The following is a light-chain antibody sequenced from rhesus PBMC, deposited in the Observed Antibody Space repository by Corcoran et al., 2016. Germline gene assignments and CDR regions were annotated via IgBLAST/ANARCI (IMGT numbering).Light chain of an antibody. CDR2: RAT. CDR3: QHHDNSPYS. Sequence: DIQMTQSPSSLSASVGDRVTIICRASQGISNWLAWYQQKPGKSPKLLIDRATNLETGAPSRVSGNVSRTDFTLTISSLQPEDIQTYYGQHHDNSPYSFGQATKVAIK. V-gene: IGKV1-69*01. J-gene: IGKJ2*01. CDR1: QGISNW.